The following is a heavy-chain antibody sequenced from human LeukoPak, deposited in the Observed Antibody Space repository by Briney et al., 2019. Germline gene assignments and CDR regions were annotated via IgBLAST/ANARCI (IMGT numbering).Heavy chain of an antibody. CDR2: ISAYNGNT. J-gene: IGHJ4*02. V-gene: IGHV1-18*01. CDR3: ARAAIAYDSSGYYYY. Sequence: GASVKVSCKASGYTFTSYGISWVRQAPGQGLDWMGWISAYNGNTNYAQKLQGRVTMTTDTSTSTAYMELRSLRSDDTAVYYCARAAIAYDSSGYYYYWGQGTLVTVSS. D-gene: IGHD3-22*01. CDR1: GYTFTSYG.